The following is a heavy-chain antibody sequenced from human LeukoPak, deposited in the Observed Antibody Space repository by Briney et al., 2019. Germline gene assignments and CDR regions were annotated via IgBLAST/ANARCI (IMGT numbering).Heavy chain of an antibody. V-gene: IGHV4-34*01. D-gene: IGHD3-22*01. CDR1: GGSISSYY. J-gene: IGHJ4*02. CDR2: INHSGST. Sequence: SETLSLTCTVSGGSISSYYWSWIRQPPGKGLEWIGEINHSGSTNYNPSLKSRVTISVDTSKNQFSLKLSSVTAADTAVYYCARHYGYYDSSLNDWGQGTLVTVSS. CDR3: ARHYGYYDSSLND.